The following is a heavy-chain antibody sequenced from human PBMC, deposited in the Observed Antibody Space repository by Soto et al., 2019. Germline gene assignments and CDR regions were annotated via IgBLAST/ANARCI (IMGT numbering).Heavy chain of an antibody. J-gene: IGHJ6*02. CDR2: IYPSDSDT. D-gene: IGHD2-2*01. CDR1: GYSFSTYW. Sequence: LGESLKISCKGLGYSFSTYWIGWVRQMPGKGLEWMGIIYPSDSDTRYSPSFQGQVTISADKSISTAYLQWRSLKASDTAIYYCARRGHRITTTCQDYYYCGMDAWGQGTTVTVSS. V-gene: IGHV5-51*01. CDR3: ARRGHRITTTCQDYYYCGMDA.